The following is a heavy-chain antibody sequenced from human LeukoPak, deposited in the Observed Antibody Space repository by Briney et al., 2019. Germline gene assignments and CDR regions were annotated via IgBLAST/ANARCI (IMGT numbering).Heavy chain of an antibody. CDR3: ARGRGSTSRY. CDR1: GYTFTSYG. J-gene: IGHJ4*02. D-gene: IGHD5-12*01. V-gene: IGHV1-18*01. CDR2: ISTYNGKT. Sequence: GSVTVSCKDSGYTFTSYGITWVRQAPGQGVEWMGWISTYNGKTNYEQNLQGRVSMTTDPSTSTPYMELRSLRSDATAVYYCARGRGSTSRYWGQGTLVTVSS.